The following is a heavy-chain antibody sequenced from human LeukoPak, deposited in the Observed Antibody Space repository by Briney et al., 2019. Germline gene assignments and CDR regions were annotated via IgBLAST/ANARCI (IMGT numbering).Heavy chain of an antibody. CDR3: ARGGGWDTIFRVVQYMDV. V-gene: IGHV3-74*01. J-gene: IGHJ6*03. D-gene: IGHD3-3*01. Sequence: GGSLRLSCAASGFTFSGYWMHWVRQVPEKGLVLVSRIDNGGSGTTYADSVKGRFTVSRDNAKNTLYMQMKSLRDEDTAIYYCARGGGWDTIFRVVQYMDVWGKGTTVTVSS. CDR2: IDNGGSGT. CDR1: GFTFSGYW.